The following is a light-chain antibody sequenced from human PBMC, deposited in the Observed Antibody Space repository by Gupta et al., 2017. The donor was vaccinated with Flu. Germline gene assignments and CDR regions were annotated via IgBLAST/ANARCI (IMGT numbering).Light chain of an antibody. CDR1: QSISSY. CDR3: QQSYSTPPDS. Sequence: DIQMTQSPSSLSASVGDRVTITCRASQSISSYLNWYQQKPGKAPKLLIYAASSLQSGVPSRFSGSGYGTDFTLTISSRQPEDFATYYCQQSYSTPPDSFGQGTKLEIK. CDR2: AAS. V-gene: IGKV1-39*01. J-gene: IGKJ2*03.